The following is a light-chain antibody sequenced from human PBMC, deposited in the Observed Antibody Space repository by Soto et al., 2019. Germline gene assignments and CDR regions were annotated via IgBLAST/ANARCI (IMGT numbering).Light chain of an antibody. CDR3: QQYGTSVRS. CDR2: ASS. CDR1: QRISSSY. V-gene: IGKV3-20*01. Sequence: VLTQSPGTLSLSPGERATLSCRASQRISSSYFAWYQQRRGQAPRLLIYASSRRATDIPDRFSGSGSGRDFTLTINRLEPEDFAVYYCQQYGTSVRSFGGGTTVEIK. J-gene: IGKJ4*01.